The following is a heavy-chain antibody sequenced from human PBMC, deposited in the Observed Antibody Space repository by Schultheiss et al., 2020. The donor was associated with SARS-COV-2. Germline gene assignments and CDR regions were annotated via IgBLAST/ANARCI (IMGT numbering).Heavy chain of an antibody. J-gene: IGHJ3*02. CDR2: ISSSGSTI. Sequence: GGSLRLSCAASGFTFSSYEMNWVRQAPGKGLEWVSYISSSGSTIYYADSVKGRFTISRDNAKNSLYLQMNSLRAEDTAVYYCAREVGVFWSGADGAFDIWGQGTMVTVSS. V-gene: IGHV3-48*03. D-gene: IGHD3-3*01. CDR3: AREVGVFWSGADGAFDI. CDR1: GFTFSSYE.